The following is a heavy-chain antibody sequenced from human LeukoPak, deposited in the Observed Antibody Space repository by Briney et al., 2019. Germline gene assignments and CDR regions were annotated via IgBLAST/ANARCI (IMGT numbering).Heavy chain of an antibody. Sequence: SETLSLTCAVSGYSISSGYYWSWLRQPAGKELEWIGRIYSSYFTEYNLSLDGRVTMSIDTSKNQFSLMLDSVTAADTAVYYCARVHIVTGTYFDSWGQGALVTVSS. CDR1: GYSISSGYY. J-gene: IGHJ4*02. CDR3: ARVHIVTGTYFDS. V-gene: IGHV4-38-2*01. D-gene: IGHD3-10*01. CDR2: IYSSYFT.